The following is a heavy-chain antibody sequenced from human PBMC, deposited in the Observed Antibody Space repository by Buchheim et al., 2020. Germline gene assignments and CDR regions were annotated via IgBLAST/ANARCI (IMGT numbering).Heavy chain of an antibody. J-gene: IGHJ6*02. D-gene: IGHD2-15*01. CDR2: IYYSGRT. Sequence: QLQLQESGPGLVKPSETLSLTCTVSGGSISSSSYYWGWIRQPPGKGLEWIGSIYYSGRTYYNPSLKSSVTISVDTSKNQFSLKLSSVTAADTAVYYCARQRSRVDYYYYYGMDVWGQGTT. CDR1: GGSISSSSYY. CDR3: ARQRSRVDYYYYYGMDV. V-gene: IGHV4-39*01.